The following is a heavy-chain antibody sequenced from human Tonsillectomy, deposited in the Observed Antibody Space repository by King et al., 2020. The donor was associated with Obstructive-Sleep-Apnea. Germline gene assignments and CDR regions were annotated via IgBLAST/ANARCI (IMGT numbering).Heavy chain of an antibody. CDR1: GYSFTNYW. V-gene: IGHV5-51*01. CDR3: ARLGDGYNYYTSSDH. J-gene: IGHJ4*02. D-gene: IGHD5-24*01. Sequence: EVQLVQSGAEVKKPGESLKISCKASGYSFTNYWIGWVRQMPGKGLEWMGTVYPGDSETRYSPSFQGQVTISADKSINTVYLQWSSVKASDIATYYCARLGDGYNYYTSSDHWGQGTLVTVSS. CDR2: VYPGDSET.